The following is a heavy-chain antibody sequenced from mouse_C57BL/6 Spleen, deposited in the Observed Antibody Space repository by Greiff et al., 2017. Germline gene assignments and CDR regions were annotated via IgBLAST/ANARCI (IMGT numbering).Heavy chain of an antibody. CDR2: IRLKSDNYAT. V-gene: IGHV6-3*01. Sequence: EVQLVESGGGLVQPGGSMKLSCVASGFTFSNYWMNWVRQSPEKGLEWVAQIRLKSDNYATHYAESVKGRFTISRDDSKSSVYLQMNNLRAEDTGIYYCTGHSNYFDYWGQGTTLTVSS. J-gene: IGHJ2*01. D-gene: IGHD2-5*01. CDR1: GFTFSNYW. CDR3: TGHSNYFDY.